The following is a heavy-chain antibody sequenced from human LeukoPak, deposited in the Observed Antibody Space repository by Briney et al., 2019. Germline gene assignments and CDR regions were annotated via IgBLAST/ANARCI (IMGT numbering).Heavy chain of an antibody. CDR1: GFTFRNHG. V-gene: IGHV3-33*01. Sequence: GRSLRLSCAASGFTFRNHGMHWVRQAPGKGPEWVAVMWFDGSDKYYADSVKGRFSISRDNSKNTLYLQMNSLRAEDTAVYYCARDQEGIAVATIDYWGQGTLVTVSS. J-gene: IGHJ4*02. CDR2: MWFDGSDK. D-gene: IGHD6-13*01. CDR3: ARDQEGIAVATIDY.